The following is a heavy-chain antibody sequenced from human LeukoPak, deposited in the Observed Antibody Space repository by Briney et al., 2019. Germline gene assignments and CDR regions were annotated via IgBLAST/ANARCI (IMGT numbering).Heavy chain of an antibody. CDR3: ARDPPRAAWVFDY. Sequence: GGSLRLSCAASGFTFSNYAMSWVRQAPGKALEWVSAITSGGGTTYYAGSVEGRFTISRDNSKNTLYLQMNSLRAEDTAVYYCARDPPRAAWVFDYWGQGALVSVSS. CDR2: ITSGGGTT. CDR1: GFTFSNYA. J-gene: IGHJ4*02. D-gene: IGHD6-25*01. V-gene: IGHV3-23*01.